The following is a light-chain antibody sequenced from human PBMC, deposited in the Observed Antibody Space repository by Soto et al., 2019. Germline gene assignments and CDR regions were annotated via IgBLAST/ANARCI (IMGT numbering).Light chain of an antibody. CDR1: SSDVGGYNY. CDR2: EVS. V-gene: IGLV2-14*01. J-gene: IGLJ1*01. Sequence: QSALTQPASVSGSPGQSITISCTGTSSDVGGYNYVSWSQQHPGKAPQLMIYEVSKRPSGVSNRFSGSKSGNTASLTISGLQAEDEAYYCCSSYTSSSTYVFGTGTKLTVL. CDR3: SSYTSSSTYV.